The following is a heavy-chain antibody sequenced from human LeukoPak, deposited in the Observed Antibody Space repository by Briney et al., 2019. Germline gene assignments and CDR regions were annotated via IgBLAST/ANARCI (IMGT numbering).Heavy chain of an antibody. D-gene: IGHD3-16*02. CDR1: GGSFSGYY. Sequence: PSETLSLTCAVYGGSFSGYYWSWIRQPPGKGLEWIGEINHSGSTNYNPSLKSRVTISVDTSKNQFSPKLSSVTAADTAVYYCARGRFMITFGGVIGPRAFDIWGQGTMVTVSS. CDR3: ARGRFMITFGGVIGPRAFDI. V-gene: IGHV4-34*01. J-gene: IGHJ3*02. CDR2: INHSGST.